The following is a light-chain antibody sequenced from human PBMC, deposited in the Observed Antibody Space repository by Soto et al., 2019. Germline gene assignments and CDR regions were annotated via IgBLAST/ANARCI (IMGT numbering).Light chain of an antibody. CDR2: DVS. V-gene: IGKV1-39*01. CDR1: QRVSAF. Sequence: DIQMTQSPSSLSASVGDRVTITCRASQRVSAFLNWYQQKPGEAPKLLIFDVSVLESGVPSRFSASGSETDFTLSITSLQPEDFATYYCKQTYSPPLTFGPGTKVDIK. CDR3: KQTYSPPLT. J-gene: IGKJ3*01.